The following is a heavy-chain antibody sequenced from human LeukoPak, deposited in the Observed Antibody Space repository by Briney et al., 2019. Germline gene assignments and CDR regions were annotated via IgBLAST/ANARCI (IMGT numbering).Heavy chain of an antibody. CDR2: INPNSGGT. CDR3: ARERTPGSGYGVDY. CDR1: GYTFTGYY. J-gene: IGHJ4*02. Sequence: VASVTVSCKASGYTFTGYYMHWVRQAPGQGLEWMGWINPNSGGTNYAQKFQGRVTMTGDRSISTAYMELSRLRSDDTAVYYCARERTPGSGYGVDYWGQGTVVTVSS. V-gene: IGHV1-2*02. D-gene: IGHD6-25*01.